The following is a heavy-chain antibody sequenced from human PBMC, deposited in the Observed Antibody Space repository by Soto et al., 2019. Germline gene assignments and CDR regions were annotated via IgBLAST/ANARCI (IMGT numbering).Heavy chain of an antibody. CDR1: GYTFTSYD. D-gene: IGHD2-15*01. CDR3: ARVIAEYCSGGSCHDYYYYYYMDV. J-gene: IGHJ6*03. CDR2: MNPNSGNT. V-gene: IGHV1-8*01. Sequence: ASVKVSCKASGYTFTSYDINWVRQATGQGLEWMGWMNPNSGNTGYAQKFQGRVTMTRNTSISTAYMELSSLRSEDTAVYYCARVIAEYCSGGSCHDYYYYYYMDVWGKGTTVTVSS.